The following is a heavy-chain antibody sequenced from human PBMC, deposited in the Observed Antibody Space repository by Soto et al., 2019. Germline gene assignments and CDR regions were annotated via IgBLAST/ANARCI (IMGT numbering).Heavy chain of an antibody. CDR2: INHSGST. CDR1: GGSSSGYY. CDR3: ARTRYFDWLLVGRYYFDY. V-gene: IGHV4-34*01. D-gene: IGHD3-9*01. J-gene: IGHJ4*02. Sequence: SETLSLTCAVYGGSSSGYYWSWIRQPPGKGLEWIGEINHSGSTNCNPSLKSRVTISVDTSKNQFSLKLSSVTAADTAVYYCARTRYFDWLLVGRYYFDYWGQGTLVTVSS.